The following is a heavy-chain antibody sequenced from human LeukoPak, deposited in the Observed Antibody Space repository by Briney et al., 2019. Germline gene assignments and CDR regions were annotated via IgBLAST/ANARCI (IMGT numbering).Heavy chain of an antibody. D-gene: IGHD4-17*01. J-gene: IGHJ4*02. CDR2: IIPILGIA. Sequence: SVKVSCKASGGTFSSYAISWVRQALGQGLEWMGRIIPILGIANYAQKFQGRVTITADKSTSTAYMELSSLRSEDTAVYYCARDPQYDGDYVGYWGQGTLVTVSS. CDR3: ARDPQYDGDYVGY. CDR1: GGTFSSYA. V-gene: IGHV1-69*04.